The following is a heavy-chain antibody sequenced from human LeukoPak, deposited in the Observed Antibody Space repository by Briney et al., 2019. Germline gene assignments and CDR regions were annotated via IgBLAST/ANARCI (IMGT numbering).Heavy chain of an antibody. Sequence: PSETLSLTCTVSGGSISSSSYYWGWIRQPPGKGLEWIGSIYYSGSTYYNPSLKSRVIISVDTSKNQFSLKLSSVTAADTAVYYCARGITIFGVAVFYYYYGMDVWGQGTTVTVSS. J-gene: IGHJ6*02. CDR2: IYYSGST. V-gene: IGHV4-39*01. CDR3: ARGITIFGVAVFYYYYGMDV. CDR1: GGSISSSSYY. D-gene: IGHD3-3*01.